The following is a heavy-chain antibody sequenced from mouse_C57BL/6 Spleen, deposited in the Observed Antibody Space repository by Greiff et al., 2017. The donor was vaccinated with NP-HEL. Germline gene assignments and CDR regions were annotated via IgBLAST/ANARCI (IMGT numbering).Heavy chain of an antibody. J-gene: IGHJ4*01. CDR2: ISDGGSYT. V-gene: IGHV5-4*03. CDR3: ARARISYAMDY. Sequence: EVKLVESGGGLVKPGGSLKLSCAASGFTFSSYAMSWVRQTPEKRLEWVATISDGGSYTYYPDNVKGRFTISRDNAKNNLYLQMSHLKSEDTAMYYCARARISYAMDYWGQGTSVTVSS. CDR1: GFTFSSYA.